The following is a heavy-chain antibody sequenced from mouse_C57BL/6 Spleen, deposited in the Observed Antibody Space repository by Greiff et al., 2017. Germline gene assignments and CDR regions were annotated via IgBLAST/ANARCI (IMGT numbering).Heavy chain of an antibody. J-gene: IGHJ2*01. V-gene: IGHV1-69*01. D-gene: IGHD2-3*01. CDR2: IDPSDSYT. CDR3: ARGGVYDGYYGDY. Sequence: VQLQQPGAELVMPGASVKLSCKASGYTFTSYWMHWVKQRPGQGLEWIGEIDPSDSYTNYNQKFKGKSTLTVDKSSSTAYLQLSSLTSEDSAVYYCARGGVYDGYYGDYWGQGTTLTVSS. CDR1: GYTFTSYW.